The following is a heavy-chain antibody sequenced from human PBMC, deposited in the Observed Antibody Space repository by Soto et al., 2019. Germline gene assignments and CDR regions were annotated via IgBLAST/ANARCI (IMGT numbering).Heavy chain of an antibody. CDR3: ARYPRQHCSGGNCYFDY. V-gene: IGHV4-39*01. CDR1: GGSISSSNYY. D-gene: IGHD2-15*01. J-gene: IGHJ4*02. CDR2: IYYSGST. Sequence: SETLSLTCTVSGGSISSSNYYWGWIRQPPGKGLEWIGGIYYSGSTYYNPSLKSRVTISVDTSKNQFSLKLNSVTAADTAVYYCARYPRQHCSGGNCYFDYWGQGTLVTVSS.